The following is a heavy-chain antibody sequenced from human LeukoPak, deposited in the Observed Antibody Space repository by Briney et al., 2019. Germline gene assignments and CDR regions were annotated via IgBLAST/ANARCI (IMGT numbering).Heavy chain of an antibody. V-gene: IGHV3-23*01. CDR2: ISGSGGTGT. CDR1: GFTFSSYA. J-gene: IGHJ1*01. CDR3: ARKGQGSNWAAEYFQN. Sequence: GGSLRLSCAASGFTFSSYAMSWVRQAPGKGLEWVSAISGSGGTGTYYADSVKGRFTISRDNSKNTLYLQMNRLRAEDTAVYYCARKGQGSNWAAEYFQNWGQGTLVTVSS. D-gene: IGHD6-13*01.